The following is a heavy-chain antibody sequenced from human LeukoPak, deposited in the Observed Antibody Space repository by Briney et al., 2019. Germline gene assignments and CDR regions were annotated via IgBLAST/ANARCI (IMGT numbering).Heavy chain of an antibody. V-gene: IGHV4-34*01. CDR2: INHSGST. CDR1: GGSFSGYY. D-gene: IGHD5-12*01. J-gene: IGHJ4*02. CDR3: ARDKVAPDY. Sequence: SETLSLTCAVYGGSFSGYYWSWIRQPPGKGLEWIGEINHSGSTNYNPSLKSRVTISVDTSKNQFSLKLSSVTAADTAVYYCARDKVAPDYWGQGTLVTVSS.